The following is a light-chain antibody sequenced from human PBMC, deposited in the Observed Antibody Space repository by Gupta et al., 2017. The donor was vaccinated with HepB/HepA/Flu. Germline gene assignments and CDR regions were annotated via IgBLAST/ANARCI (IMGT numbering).Light chain of an antibody. CDR3: QQRSNWPPT. J-gene: IGKJ5*01. CDR1: QSVSSY. V-gene: IGKV3-11*01. Sequence: EIVLTQSPATLSLSPGEGATLSCRASQSVSSYFAWYQQKPGQAPRLLIYDASNRATGIPARFSGSGSGTDFTLTISSLEPEDFAVYYWQQRSNWPPTFGQGTRLEI. CDR2: DAS.